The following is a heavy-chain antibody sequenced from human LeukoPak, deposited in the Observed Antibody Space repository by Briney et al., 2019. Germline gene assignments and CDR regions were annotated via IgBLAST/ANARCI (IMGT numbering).Heavy chain of an antibody. V-gene: IGHV5-51*01. CDR3: WKYEGLCRGGCCYSSHFDY. J-gene: IGHJ4*02. D-gene: IGHD2-15*01. CDR1: GYTFSNSW. CDR2: INPGDSDT. Sequence: GEAPKISCKGSGYTFSNSWIGWVRQMPGKGLEWMVIINPGDSDTRYSPSFQGQVTFSVSKTTSTAYLQWHSLQAPDTAMYYHWKYEGLCRGGCCYSSHFDYWGQETLVTVSS.